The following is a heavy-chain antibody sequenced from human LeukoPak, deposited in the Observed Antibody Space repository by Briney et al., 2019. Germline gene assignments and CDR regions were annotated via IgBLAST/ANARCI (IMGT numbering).Heavy chain of an antibody. CDR3: ARQPEGTWFDP. V-gene: IGHV5-10-1*01. J-gene: IGHJ5*02. D-gene: IGHD1-1*01. CDR2: IDPSDSYT. CDR1: GYHSTSNW. Sequence: GEPLKISRKGSGYHSTSNWISRVRQMPGKGLEWMGRIDPSDSYTDYSPSSQGHVTISADKSISTAYLQWSSLKASDTAMYYCARQPEGTWFDPWGQGTLVSVCS.